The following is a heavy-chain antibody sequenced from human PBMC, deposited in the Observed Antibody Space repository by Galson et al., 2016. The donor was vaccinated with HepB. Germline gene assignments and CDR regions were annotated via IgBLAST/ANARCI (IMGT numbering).Heavy chain of an antibody. CDR1: GISIRPNY. D-gene: IGHD3-10*01. V-gene: IGHV4-59*12. Sequence: SETLSLTCSVSGISIRPNYWSWIRHLPGKGLEWIGYIYHSGRTNYNPSLKSRVTMSVDTSKNQFSLKLSSVTAADTAVYYCASGMVRGVKRFDYWGQGTLVTVS. J-gene: IGHJ4*02. CDR2: IYHSGRT. CDR3: ASGMVRGVKRFDY.